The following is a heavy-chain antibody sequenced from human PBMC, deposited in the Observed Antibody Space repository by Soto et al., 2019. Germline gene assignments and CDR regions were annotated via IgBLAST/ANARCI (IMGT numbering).Heavy chain of an antibody. J-gene: IGHJ4*02. CDR1: GFTFDDYA. Sequence: EVQLVESGGGLVQPGRSLRLSCAASGFTFDDYAMHWVRQAPGKGLEWVSGISWNSGSIGYADSVKGRFTISRDNAKNSLYLQMNSLRAEDTALYYCAKVVQGRYCSGGSCYPYYFDYWGQGTLVTVSS. CDR3: AKVVQGRYCSGGSCYPYYFDY. CDR2: ISWNSGSI. V-gene: IGHV3-9*01. D-gene: IGHD2-15*01.